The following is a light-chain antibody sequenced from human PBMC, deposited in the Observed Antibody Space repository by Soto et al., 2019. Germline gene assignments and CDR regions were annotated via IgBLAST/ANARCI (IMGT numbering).Light chain of an antibody. J-gene: IGKJ1*01. CDR3: QQYNSYSA. Sequence: EIVLTHSPGTLSLSPCERATLSFRASEPVSKSFLAWYQQTPGQAPRLLIYGASTRATGIPARFSGSGSGTEFTLTISSLQPDDFATYYCQQYNSYSAFGQGTKVDIK. CDR2: GAS. V-gene: IGKV3D-7*01. CDR1: EPVSKSF.